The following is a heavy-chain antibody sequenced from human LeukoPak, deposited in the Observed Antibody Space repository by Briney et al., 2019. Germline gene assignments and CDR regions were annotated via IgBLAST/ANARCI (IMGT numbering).Heavy chain of an antibody. D-gene: IGHD2-15*01. CDR2: IYYSGST. J-gene: IGHJ4*02. CDR3: AREYCSGGSCRPFGY. V-gene: IGHV4-31*03. Sequence: SETLSLTCTVSGGSISGGGYYWSWIRRHPGKGLEWIGYIYYSGSTYYNPSLKSRVTISVDTSKNQFSLKLSSVTAADTAVYYCAREYCSGGSCRPFGYWGQGTLVTVSS. CDR1: GGSISGGGYY.